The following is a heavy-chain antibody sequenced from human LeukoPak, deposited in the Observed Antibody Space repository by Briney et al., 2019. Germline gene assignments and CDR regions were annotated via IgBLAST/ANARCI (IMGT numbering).Heavy chain of an antibody. J-gene: IGHJ6*03. V-gene: IGHV4-59*01. CDR1: GGSIRGYY. CDR3: ARVFDSGSQAYFYYMDV. CDR2: IYSSGST. Sequence: SETLTLTCNVSGGSIRGYYWSWIRQPPGKGLEWIGYIYSSGSTNYNPSLKSRGTMSVDTSKNQFSLKVSSVTAADTAVYYCARVFDSGSQAYFYYMDVWGKGTTVT. D-gene: IGHD3-10*01.